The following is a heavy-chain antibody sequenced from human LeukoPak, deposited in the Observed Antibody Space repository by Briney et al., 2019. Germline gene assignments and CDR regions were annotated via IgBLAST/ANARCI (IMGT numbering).Heavy chain of an antibody. Sequence: ASVKVSCKASGYAFTSYGISWVRQAPGQGLEWMGWISAYNGNTNYAQKLQGRVTMTTDTSTSTAYMELRSLRSDDTAVYYCARTDYYDSSGYYDYWGQGTLVTVSS. CDR3: ARTDYYDSSGYYDY. V-gene: IGHV1-18*01. D-gene: IGHD3-22*01. CDR2: ISAYNGNT. CDR1: GYAFTSYG. J-gene: IGHJ4*02.